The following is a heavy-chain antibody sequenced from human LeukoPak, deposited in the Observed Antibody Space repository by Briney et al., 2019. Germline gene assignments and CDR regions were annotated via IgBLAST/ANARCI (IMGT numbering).Heavy chain of an antibody. J-gene: IGHJ4*02. V-gene: IGHV1-3*01. CDR2: INAGNGNT. Sequence: GASVKVSCKASGYTFTSYAVHWVRQAPGQRLEWMGWINAGNGNTKYSQKFQGRVTITRDTSASTAYMELSSLRSEDTAVYYCARGGSGSYLVAYWGQGTLVTVSS. CDR1: GYTFTSYA. D-gene: IGHD3-10*01. CDR3: ARGGSGSYLVAY.